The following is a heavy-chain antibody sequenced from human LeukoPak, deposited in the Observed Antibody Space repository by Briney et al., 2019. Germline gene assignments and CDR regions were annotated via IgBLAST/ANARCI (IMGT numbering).Heavy chain of an antibody. V-gene: IGHV3-23*01. CDR1: GFTFSSYG. CDR2: ISGSGGST. CDR3: AKALGVRGVIITGFDY. Sequence: GGTLRLSCAASGFTFSSYGMSWVRQAPGKGLEWVSAISGSGGSTYYADSVKGRFTISRDNSKNTLYLQMNSLRAEDTAVYYCAKALGVRGVIITGFDYWAREPWSPSPQ. D-gene: IGHD3-10*01. J-gene: IGHJ4*02.